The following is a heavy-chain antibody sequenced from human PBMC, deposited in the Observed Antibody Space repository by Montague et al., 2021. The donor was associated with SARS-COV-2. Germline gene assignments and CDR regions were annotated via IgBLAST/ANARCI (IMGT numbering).Heavy chain of an antibody. J-gene: IGHJ6*02. CDR2: ISYDGSNK. CDR1: GFTFSSYA. Sequence: SLRLSCSASGFTFSSYAMHWVRQAPGKGLEWVAVISYDGSNKYYADSVKGRFTISRDNSKNTLYLQMNSLRAEDTAVYYCARDREITMVRGAPLYGMDVWGQGTRSPSP. V-gene: IGHV3-30-3*01. CDR3: ARDREITMVRGAPLYGMDV. D-gene: IGHD3-10*01.